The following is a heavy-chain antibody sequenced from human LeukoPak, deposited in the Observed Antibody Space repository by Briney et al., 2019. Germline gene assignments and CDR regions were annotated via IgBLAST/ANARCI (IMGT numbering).Heavy chain of an antibody. D-gene: IGHD3-10*01. J-gene: IGHJ6*03. Sequence: GGSLRLSCAASGFTFSTYGMSWVRQAPGKGLEWVSAISGSGGSTYYADSVKGRFTISRDNSKNTLYLQMNSLRAEDTAVYYCARRAKVYSMVRGVIIPDYYYYYYYMDVWGKGTTVTVSS. V-gene: IGHV3-23*01. CDR2: ISGSGGST. CDR1: GFTFSTYG. CDR3: ARRAKVYSMVRGVIIPDYYYYYYYMDV.